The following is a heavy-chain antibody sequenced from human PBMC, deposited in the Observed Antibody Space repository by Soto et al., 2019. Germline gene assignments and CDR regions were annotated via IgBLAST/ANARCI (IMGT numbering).Heavy chain of an antibody. V-gene: IGHV4-30-2*01. J-gene: IGHJ6*02. CDR1: GGSISSGGYS. Sequence: SETLSLTCALSGGSISSGGYSWSWIRQPPGKGLEWIGYIYHSGSTYYNPSLKSRVTISVDKSKNQFSLKLSSVTAADTAVYYCARVSGSYYYGMDVWGQGTTVT. CDR3: ARVSGSYYYGMDV. D-gene: IGHD1-26*01. CDR2: IYHSGST.